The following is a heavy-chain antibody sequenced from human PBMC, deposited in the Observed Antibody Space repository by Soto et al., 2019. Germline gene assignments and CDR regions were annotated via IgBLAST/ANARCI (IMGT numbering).Heavy chain of an antibody. J-gene: IGHJ6*02. V-gene: IGHV1-46*01. Sequence: ASVKVSCKASGYTFTSYYMHWVRQAPGQGLEWMGIINPSGGSTSYAQKFQGRVTMTRDTSTSTVYMELSSLRSEDTAVYYCASQGIGYCSSTSCYGELPAYYYYGMDVWGQGTTVTVSS. CDR1: GYTFTSYY. CDR2: INPSGGST. CDR3: ASQGIGYCSSTSCYGELPAYYYYGMDV. D-gene: IGHD2-2*01.